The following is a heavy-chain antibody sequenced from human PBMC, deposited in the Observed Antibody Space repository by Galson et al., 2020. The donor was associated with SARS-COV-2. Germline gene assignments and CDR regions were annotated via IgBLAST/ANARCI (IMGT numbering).Heavy chain of an antibody. CDR2: IIPIFGTA. V-gene: IGHV1-69*01. D-gene: IGHD6-19*01. J-gene: IGHJ4*02. CDR3: SSHPRIAVAGTGQSPATGPIGY. Sequence: SVKVSCKASGGTFSSYAISWVRQAPGQGLEWMGGIIPIFGTANYAQKFQGRVTITADESTSTAYMELSSLRSEDKAVNYCSSHPRIAVAGTGQSPATGPIGYWGQGTLVTVSS. CDR1: GGTFSSYA.